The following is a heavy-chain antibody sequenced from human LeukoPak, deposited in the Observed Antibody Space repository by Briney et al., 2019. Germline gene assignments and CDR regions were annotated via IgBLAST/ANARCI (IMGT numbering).Heavy chain of an antibody. Sequence: PSETLSLTCTVSGGSISSYYWSWIRQPPGKGLEWIGYIYYSGSTNYNPSLKSRVTISVDTSKNQFSLKLSSVTAADTAVYYCARLRGYCSGGSCFFYYYFYMDVRGKGTTVTVSS. CDR3: ARLRGYCSGGSCFFYYYFYMDV. V-gene: IGHV4-59*01. CDR2: IYYSGST. CDR1: GGSISSYY. J-gene: IGHJ6*03. D-gene: IGHD2-15*01.